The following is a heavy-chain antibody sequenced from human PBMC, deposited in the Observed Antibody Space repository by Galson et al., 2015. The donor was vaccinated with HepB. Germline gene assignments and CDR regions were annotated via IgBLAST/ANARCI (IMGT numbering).Heavy chain of an antibody. CDR2: ISYDGSNK. J-gene: IGHJ4*02. Sequence: SLRLSCAASGFTFSSYAMHWVRQAPGKGLEWVAVISYDGSNKYYADSVKGRFTISRDNSKNTLYLQMNSLRAEDTAVYYCARDLRNTGPIDYWGQGTLVTVSS. D-gene: IGHD3-16*01. CDR3: ARDLRNTGPIDY. CDR1: GFTFSSYA. V-gene: IGHV3-30-3*01.